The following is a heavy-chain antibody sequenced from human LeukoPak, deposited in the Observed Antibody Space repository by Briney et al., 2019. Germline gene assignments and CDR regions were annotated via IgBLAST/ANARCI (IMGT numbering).Heavy chain of an antibody. J-gene: IGHJ4*02. D-gene: IGHD3-22*01. Sequence: GASVKVSCKPSGYTFTSYGISWVRQAPGQGLEWMGWISAYNGNTNYAQKLQGRVTMTTDTSTSTAYMELRSLRSDDTAVYYCARFLAYGSGSYKYYYDSSGYYYSDYWGQGTLVTVSS. CDR2: ISAYNGNT. V-gene: IGHV1-18*01. CDR1: GYTFTSYG. CDR3: ARFLAYGSGSYKYYYDSSGYYYSDY.